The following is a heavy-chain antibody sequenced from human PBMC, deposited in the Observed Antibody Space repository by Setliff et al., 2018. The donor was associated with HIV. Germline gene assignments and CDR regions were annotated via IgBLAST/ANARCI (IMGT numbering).Heavy chain of an antibody. CDR2: MYYSGST. D-gene: IGHD7-27*01. CDR1: GGSISSSSYY. CDR3: AKLTPFDY. J-gene: IGHJ4*02. V-gene: IGHV4-39*07. Sequence: PSETLSLTCTVSGGSISSSSYYWGWVRQPPGKGLEWIGSMYYSGSTYYTPSLKSRITISLDTSKNQFSLRMRSVTAADTAVYYCAKLTPFDYWGQGTLVTVS.